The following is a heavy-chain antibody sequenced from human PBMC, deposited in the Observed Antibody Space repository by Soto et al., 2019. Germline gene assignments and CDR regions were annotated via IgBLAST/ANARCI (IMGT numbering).Heavy chain of an antibody. Sequence: QVQLVQSGAEVKKPGASVNVSCKASGYTFTVYYMHWVRQAPGQGLEWMGWINPKSGGTMYPQKLQGRVTMTWDTAISTAYMALTRLSSDDTAVYYCARDLAKGGGSAGFDYWGQGTLVTVSS. V-gene: IGHV1-2*02. J-gene: IGHJ4*02. CDR1: GYTFTVYY. CDR2: INPKSGGT. CDR3: ARDLAKGGGSAGFDY. D-gene: IGHD1-26*01.